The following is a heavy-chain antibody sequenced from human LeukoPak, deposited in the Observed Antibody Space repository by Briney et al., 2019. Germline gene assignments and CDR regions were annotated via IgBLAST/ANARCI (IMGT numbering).Heavy chain of an antibody. CDR1: GFTISSGHY. Sequence: PSKTLSLTCSVSGFTISSGHYRGLIRPPPRKGLEWIGSISHYGSIYYSPSLKNRVTISVDTSKSQLSLNLNSLTAADAALYLCARADFDTSGYYWNYFDYWGQGTLVTVSS. CDR2: ISHYGSI. D-gene: IGHD3-22*01. V-gene: IGHV4-38-2*02. J-gene: IGHJ4*02. CDR3: ARADFDTSGYYWNYFDY.